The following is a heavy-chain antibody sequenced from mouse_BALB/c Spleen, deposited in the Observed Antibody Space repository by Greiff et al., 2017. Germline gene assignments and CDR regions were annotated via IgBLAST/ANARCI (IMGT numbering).Heavy chain of an antibody. CDR3: ARWDGNYEFAY. Sequence: QVQLQQPGAELVKPGASVKLSCKASGYTFTSYWMHWVKQRPGQGLEWIGEINPSNGRTNYNEKFKSKATLTVDKSTSTAYMQLSSLTSEDSAVYYCARWDGNYEFAYWGQGTLVTVSA. J-gene: IGHJ3*01. CDR2: INPSNGRT. V-gene: IGHV1S81*02. D-gene: IGHD2-1*01. CDR1: GYTFTSYW.